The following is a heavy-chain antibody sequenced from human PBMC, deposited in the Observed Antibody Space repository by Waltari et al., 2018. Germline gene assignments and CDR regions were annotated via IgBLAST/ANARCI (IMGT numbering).Heavy chain of an antibody. CDR3: ARFGVLVRTWFDP. Sequence: QVQLQESGPGLVKPSETLSLTCTVSGGSISSYYWSWSRQPPGKGLEWIGYIYYSGSTNYNPSLKSRVTISVDTSKNQFSLKLSSVTAADTAVYYCARFGVLVRTWFDPWGQGTLVTVSS. CDR2: IYYSGST. V-gene: IGHV4-59*01. D-gene: IGHD3-10*01. CDR1: GGSISSYY. J-gene: IGHJ5*02.